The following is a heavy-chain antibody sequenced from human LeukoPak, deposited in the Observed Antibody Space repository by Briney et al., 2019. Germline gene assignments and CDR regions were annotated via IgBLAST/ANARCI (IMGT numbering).Heavy chain of an antibody. CDR1: GFTFTTYW. Sequence: GGSLRLSCAASGFTFTTYWMSWVRQAPGKGLEWVTNIKQDGREKYYVDSVKGRFTISRDNARKSLYLQMNSLRAEDTAVYYCARGPGPQWLVRGDAFDIWGQGTMVTVSS. J-gene: IGHJ3*02. CDR2: IKQDGREK. V-gene: IGHV3-7*01. D-gene: IGHD6-19*01. CDR3: ARGPGPQWLVRGDAFDI.